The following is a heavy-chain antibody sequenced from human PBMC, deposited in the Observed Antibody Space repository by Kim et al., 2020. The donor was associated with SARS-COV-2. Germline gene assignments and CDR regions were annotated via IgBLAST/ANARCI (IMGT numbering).Heavy chain of an antibody. D-gene: IGHD3-22*01. Sequence: KGRFTISRDNAKNSLYLQMNSLRAEDTALYYCAKDVTYYYDSSGYGYFQHWGQGTLVTVSS. V-gene: IGHV3-9*01. J-gene: IGHJ1*01. CDR3: AKDVTYYYDSSGYGYFQH.